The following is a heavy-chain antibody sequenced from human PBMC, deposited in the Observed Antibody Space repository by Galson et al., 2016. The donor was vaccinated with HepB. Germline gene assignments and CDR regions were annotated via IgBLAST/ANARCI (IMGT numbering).Heavy chain of an antibody. CDR3: TSRSVAARRRDY. V-gene: IGHV4-34*01. J-gene: IGHJ4*02. Sequence: TLSLTCAVNGGSFTGLYWSWIRQSPRKGLEWIGEVHHSGTTYYNPSLKSRLIMSIDTSKRQFSLKLTSINVADAGVYYCTSRSVAARRRDYWGQGTLVTVSP. D-gene: IGHD6-6*01. CDR1: GGSFTGLY. CDR2: VHHSGTT.